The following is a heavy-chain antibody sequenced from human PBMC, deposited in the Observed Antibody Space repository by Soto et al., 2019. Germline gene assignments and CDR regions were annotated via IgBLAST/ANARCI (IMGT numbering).Heavy chain of an antibody. Sequence: QVQLQESGPGLVKPSQTLSLTCTVSGGSISSAYYWSWIRQRPGKGLEWIAYIYHDGTTYFNPSLQSRATISIDTSENLFSLKLSSVTAADTAVYFCARTGLYNFDYWGQGTLVTVSS. V-gene: IGHV4-31*03. CDR1: GGSISSAYY. CDR2: IYHDGTT. CDR3: ARTGLYNFDY. D-gene: IGHD2-2*02. J-gene: IGHJ4*02.